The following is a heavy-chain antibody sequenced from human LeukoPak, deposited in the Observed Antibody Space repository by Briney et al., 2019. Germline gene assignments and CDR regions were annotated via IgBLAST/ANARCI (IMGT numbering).Heavy chain of an antibody. CDR1: GGSISSNHYY. CDR2: IYYSGST. CDR3: ARVEKLDNWNYFYY. Sequence: SETLSLACTVSGGSISSNHYYWGWIRQPPGKGLEWIGSIYYSGSTHYNPSLKSRVTISVDTSKNQFSLRLSSVTAADTAVYYCARVEKLDNWNYFYYWGQGTLVTVSS. J-gene: IGHJ4*02. D-gene: IGHD1-20*01. V-gene: IGHV4-39*01.